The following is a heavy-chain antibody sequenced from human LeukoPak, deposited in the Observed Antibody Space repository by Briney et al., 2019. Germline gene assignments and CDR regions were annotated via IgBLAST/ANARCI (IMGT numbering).Heavy chain of an antibody. CDR2: IGGPAET. V-gene: IGHV3-53*01. CDR3: AKDWTSHNGVYDCLDF. CDR1: GFTVSSNY. Sequence: GGSLRLSCAASGFTVSSNYLTWVRQAPGKGPEWVATIGGPAETFYADSVRGRFTIPRDNSRYTLYLQMNRLRAEDSALYYCAKDWTSHNGVYDCLDFWGQGTQVTVSS. J-gene: IGHJ4*02. D-gene: IGHD3-16*01.